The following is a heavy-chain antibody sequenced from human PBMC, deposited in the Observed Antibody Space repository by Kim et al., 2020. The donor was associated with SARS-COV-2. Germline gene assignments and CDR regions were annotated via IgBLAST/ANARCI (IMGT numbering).Heavy chain of an antibody. Sequence: GGSLRLSCAASGFTFSSYAMSWVRQAPGKGLEWVSAISGSGGSTYYADSVKGRFTISRDNSKNTLYLQMNSLRAEDTAVYYCAKDKGLIRYFDWLDVSDYWGQGTLVTVSS. D-gene: IGHD3-9*01. J-gene: IGHJ4*02. CDR1: GFTFSSYA. CDR3: AKDKGLIRYFDWLDVSDY. CDR2: ISGSGGST. V-gene: IGHV3-23*01.